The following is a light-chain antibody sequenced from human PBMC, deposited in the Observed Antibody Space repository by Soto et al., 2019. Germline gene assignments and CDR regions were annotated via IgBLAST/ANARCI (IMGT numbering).Light chain of an antibody. V-gene: IGKV3D-15*01. J-gene: IGKJ2*01. CDR3: QQYNDYQYT. Sequence: EIVMTQSPATLSVSPGERATLSCRASQSVRSNLAWYQQKSGQAPRLLIYGASTRATGIPARFSGSGSGTEFSLTISSLQPEDFAIYYCQQYNDYQYTFGQGTKLEIK. CDR2: GAS. CDR1: QSVRSN.